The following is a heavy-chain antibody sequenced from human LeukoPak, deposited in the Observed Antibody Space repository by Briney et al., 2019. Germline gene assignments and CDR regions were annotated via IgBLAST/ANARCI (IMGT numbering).Heavy chain of an antibody. CDR2: IFGGGGT. V-gene: IGHV3-53*01. D-gene: IGHD1-26*01. J-gene: IGHJ4*02. CDR1: GFIVSSND. CDR3: ARDTSGRYGD. Sequence: GGSLRLSCAASGFIVSSNDMNWVRQAPGKGLEWVSVIFGGGGTFYADSVMGRFTISRDNSKNTLYLQMNSLRVEDTAVYLCARDTSGRYGDWGQGTLVTVSS.